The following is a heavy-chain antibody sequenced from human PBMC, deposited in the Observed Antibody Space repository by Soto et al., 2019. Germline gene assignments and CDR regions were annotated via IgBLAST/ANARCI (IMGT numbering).Heavy chain of an antibody. V-gene: IGHV3-23*01. D-gene: IGHD6-13*01. CDR3: ARRSSSWYFDC. CDR1: GFTFSSYA. CDR2: ISGSGGST. J-gene: IGHJ4*02. Sequence: EVQLLESGGGLVQPGGSPRLSCAASGFTFSSYAMNWVRQAPGKGLEWVSVISGSGGSTYYTDSVKGRFTISRDNSKNTLYLQMNSLRAEDTAVYYCARRSSSWYFDCWGQGTLVTVSS.